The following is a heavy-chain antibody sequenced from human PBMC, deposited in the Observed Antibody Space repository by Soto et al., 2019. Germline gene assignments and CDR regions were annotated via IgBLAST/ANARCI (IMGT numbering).Heavy chain of an antibody. V-gene: IGHV3-30-3*01. J-gene: IGHJ4*02. CDR1: GFTFTSFS. D-gene: IGHD3-10*01. Sequence: QVQLVESGGGVVQPGRSLKLSCAASGFTFTSFSMQWVRQAPGKGLGWVAVISYDGSIEYYADSVKGRFTISRDNSKNTLYLQMYSLRTEDTAVYFCAREWSTSGDLDYWGQGTLVTVSS. CDR2: ISYDGSIE. CDR3: AREWSTSGDLDY.